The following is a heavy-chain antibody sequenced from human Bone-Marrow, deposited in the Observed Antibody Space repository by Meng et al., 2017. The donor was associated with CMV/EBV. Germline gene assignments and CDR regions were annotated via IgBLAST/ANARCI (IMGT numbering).Heavy chain of an antibody. CDR2: INPNSGGT. D-gene: IGHD3-22*01. V-gene: IGHV1-2*02. Sequence: ASVKVSCKASGGTFSSYAISWVRQAPGQGLEWMGWINPNSGGTNYAQKFQGRVTMTRDTSISTAYMELSRLRSDDTAVYYCARSQPPSSGYIRLDYWGQGTLVTVSS. J-gene: IGHJ4*02. CDR1: GGTFSSYA. CDR3: ARSQPPSSGYIRLDY.